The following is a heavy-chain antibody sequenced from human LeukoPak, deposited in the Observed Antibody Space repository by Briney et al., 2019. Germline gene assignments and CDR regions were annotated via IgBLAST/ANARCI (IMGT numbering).Heavy chain of an antibody. CDR1: GGSISSHY. J-gene: IGHJ5*02. V-gene: IGHV4-59*11. Sequence: SETLSLTCTVSGGSISSHYWSWIRQPPGKGLEWIGYIYYNGSTNYNPSLKSRVTISVDTSKNQFSLKLSSVTAADTAVCYCARDKIILGYSGYDAEMHWFDPWGQGNLVTVSS. CDR2: IYYNGST. CDR3: ARDKIILGYSGYDAEMHWFDP. D-gene: IGHD5-12*01.